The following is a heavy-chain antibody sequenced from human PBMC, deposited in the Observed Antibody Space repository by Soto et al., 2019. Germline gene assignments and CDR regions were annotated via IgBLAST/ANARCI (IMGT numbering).Heavy chain of an antibody. J-gene: IGHJ6*02. CDR2: ISGSDDTT. V-gene: IGHV3-23*01. D-gene: IGHD1-26*01. Sequence: GALRLPCAASGFTFSSYGMNWCRQTPGTGLEWVSAISGSDDTTYYEDSVTGRVSISSDNSQNTLYLQMSSLRGEDTAVYYYEYGTPFFYYYAMDVWGQGTPVTVSS. CDR1: GFTFSSYG. CDR3: EYGTPFFYYYAMDV.